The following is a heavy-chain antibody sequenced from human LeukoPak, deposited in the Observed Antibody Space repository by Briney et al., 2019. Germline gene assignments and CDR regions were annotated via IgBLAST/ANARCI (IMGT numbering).Heavy chain of an antibody. CDR3: ATEYSSSWYHDAFDI. D-gene: IGHD6-13*01. J-gene: IGHJ3*02. CDR1: GYTLTELS. Sequence: ASVTVSFKVSGYTLTELSMHWVRQAPGKGLEWMGGFDPEDGETIYAQKFQGRVTMTEDTSTDTAYMELSSLRSEDTAVYYCATEYSSSWYHDAFDIWGQGTMVTVSS. V-gene: IGHV1-24*01. CDR2: FDPEDGET.